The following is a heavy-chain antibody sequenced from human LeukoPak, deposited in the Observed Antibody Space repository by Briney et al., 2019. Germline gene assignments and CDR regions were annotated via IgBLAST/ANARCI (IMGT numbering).Heavy chain of an antibody. Sequence: GWSLRLSCAPSGFTLSTYWMQWVRQAPGKGLVWVSRINSDGSSTSYADSVKGRFTISRDNAKNALYLQMNNLRAEDTAVYYCARDRGYAFDVWGQGTMVTVSS. V-gene: IGHV3-74*01. J-gene: IGHJ3*01. CDR2: INSDGSST. CDR1: GFTLSTYW. CDR3: ARDRGYAFDV. D-gene: IGHD5-12*01.